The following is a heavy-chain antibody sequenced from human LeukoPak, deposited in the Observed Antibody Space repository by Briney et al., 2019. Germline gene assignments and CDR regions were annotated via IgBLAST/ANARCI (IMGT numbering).Heavy chain of an antibody. CDR2: FSATDGSA. CDR3: ARCQLAAAGTGPFDV. D-gene: IGHD6-13*01. J-gene: IGHJ3*01. Sequence: GGSLRLSCAASGFTFSSHVMNWVRRAPGKGLEWVSAFSATDGSAQYADSVKGRFTISRDSTTNTLFLQMSSLRAEDTAVYYCARCQLAAAGTGPFDVWGQGTMVSVSS. V-gene: IGHV3-23*01. CDR1: GFTFSSHV.